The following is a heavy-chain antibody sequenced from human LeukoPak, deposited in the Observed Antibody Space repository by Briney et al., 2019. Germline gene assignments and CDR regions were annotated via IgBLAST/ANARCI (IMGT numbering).Heavy chain of an antibody. J-gene: IGHJ4*02. CDR3: ARDQDDYAWGSYRTFDY. V-gene: IGHV1-2*02. CDR1: GYTFTGYY. CDR2: INPNSGGT. Sequence: ASVKVSCKASGYTFTGYYMHWVRQAPGQGLEWMGWINPNSGGTNYAQKLQGRVTMTTDTSTSTAYMELRSLRSDDTAVYYCARDQDDYAWGSYRTFDYWGQGTLVTVSS. D-gene: IGHD3-16*02.